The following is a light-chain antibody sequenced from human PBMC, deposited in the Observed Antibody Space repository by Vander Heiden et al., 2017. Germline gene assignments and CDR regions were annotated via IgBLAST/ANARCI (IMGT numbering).Light chain of an antibody. J-gene: IGLJ2*01. CDR3: QAWDNNTVI. CDR2: QDT. V-gene: IGLV3-1*01. Sequence: SFELAQPPSVSVSPGQTASITCSGYELGDQYACWYQQKPGQSPVLVIYQDTKRPSGIPERISGSNSGNTATLTISGTEAVDEADYFCQAWDNNTVIFGGGTKLSVL. CDR1: ELGDQY.